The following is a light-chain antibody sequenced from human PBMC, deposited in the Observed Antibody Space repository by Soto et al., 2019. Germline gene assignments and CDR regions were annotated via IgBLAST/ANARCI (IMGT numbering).Light chain of an antibody. V-gene: IGKV3-20*01. CDR2: GAS. CDR1: QSVRSS. Sequence: EIVMTQSPATLSVSPGERATLSCRASQSVRSSLVWYQQRPGQALRLLIYGASSRATGIPDRFSGSGSGTDFTLTISRLEPEDFAVYYCQQYGSSPITFGQGTRLEIK. CDR3: QQYGSSPIT. J-gene: IGKJ5*01.